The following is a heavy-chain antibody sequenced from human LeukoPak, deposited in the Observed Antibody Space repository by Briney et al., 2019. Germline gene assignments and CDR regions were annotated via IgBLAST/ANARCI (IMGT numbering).Heavy chain of an antibody. CDR1: GDSISSSTYY. Sequence: PSETLSLTCAVSGDSISSSTYYWAWIRQPPGKGLEWIGSFYKSGSPYYNPSLKSRDTISVDTSKNPPSLKLTSVTAADTAVYYCARHRGQWELLDYWGQGTLVTVSA. D-gene: IGHD1-26*01. CDR2: FYKSGSP. CDR3: ARHRGQWELLDY. J-gene: IGHJ4*02. V-gene: IGHV4-39*01.